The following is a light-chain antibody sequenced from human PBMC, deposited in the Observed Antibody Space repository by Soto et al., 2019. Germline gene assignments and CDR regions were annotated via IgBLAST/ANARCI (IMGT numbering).Light chain of an antibody. V-gene: IGKV3-20*01. CDR3: QQYDTSPRT. CDR2: GAS. Sequence: EIVLTQSPGTLSLSSGERATLSCRASQSVSSNYLAWYQQKRGQAPRLLIYGASSRATGIPTRFSGSGSGTDFTLTISRLEPEDFAVNYCQQYDTSPRTFGQGTKVEI. CDR1: QSVSSNY. J-gene: IGKJ1*01.